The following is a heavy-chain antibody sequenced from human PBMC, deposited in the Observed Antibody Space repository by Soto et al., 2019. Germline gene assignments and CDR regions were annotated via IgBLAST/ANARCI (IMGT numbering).Heavy chain of an antibody. CDR3: AREGGGATGNWFDP. CDR1: GDSVSSNSAA. V-gene: IGHV6-1*01. J-gene: IGHJ5*02. D-gene: IGHD1-26*01. CDR2: TYYRSKWYN. Sequence: SQTLSLTCAISGDSVSSNSAAWNWIRQSPSRGLEWLGRTYYRSKWYNDYAVTVKSRTTIKHDTSKNQFSLKLNSVTPEDTAVYYCAREGGGATGNWFDPWGQGTLVTVSS.